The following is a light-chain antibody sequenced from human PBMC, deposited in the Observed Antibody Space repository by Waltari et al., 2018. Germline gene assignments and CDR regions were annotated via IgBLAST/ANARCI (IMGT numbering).Light chain of an antibody. Sequence: QSALTQPASVSGSPGQSITIPCTGISRAAGGYQYVSSYQQHPGKAPKLMIYEVYNRPSGVSNRFSGSKSGNTASLTISGLQAEDEADYYCSSRTGSSTLYVFGTGTKVTVL. CDR1: SRAAGGYQY. CDR3: SSRTGSSTLYV. J-gene: IGLJ1*01. CDR2: EVY. V-gene: IGLV2-14*01.